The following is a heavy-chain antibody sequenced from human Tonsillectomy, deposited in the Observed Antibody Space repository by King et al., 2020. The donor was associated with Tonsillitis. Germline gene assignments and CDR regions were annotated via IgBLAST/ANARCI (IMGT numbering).Heavy chain of an antibody. J-gene: IGHJ6*02. CDR3: ARDMNSYYYYGMDV. Sequence: VQLVESGSELKKPGASVKVSCKASGYTFTNYAMNWVRQAPGQGLEWMGWINTNTGNPTYARGFTGRFVFSLDTSVSTAYLQISSLKAEDTAVYYCARDMNSYYYYGMDVWGQGTTVSVSS. CDR1: GYTFTNYA. V-gene: IGHV7-4-1*02. D-gene: IGHD2/OR15-2a*01. CDR2: INTNTGNP.